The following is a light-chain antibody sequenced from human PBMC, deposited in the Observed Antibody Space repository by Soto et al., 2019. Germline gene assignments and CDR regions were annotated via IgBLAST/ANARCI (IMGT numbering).Light chain of an antibody. Sequence: EIVMTQSRATLSVSPGEGATLSCRASQSVSSNLAWYQQKPGQAPRLLIYGASTRATGIPVRFSGSASGTEFTLTISSLQSEDFAVYYCQQYNKWPLTFGGGTKVEIK. CDR3: QQYNKWPLT. CDR2: GAS. J-gene: IGKJ4*01. CDR1: QSVSSN. V-gene: IGKV3-15*01.